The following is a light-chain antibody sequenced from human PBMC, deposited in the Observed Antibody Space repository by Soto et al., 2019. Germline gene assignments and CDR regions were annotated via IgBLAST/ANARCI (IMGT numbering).Light chain of an antibody. CDR3: QQRSNWPGT. V-gene: IGKV3-11*01. Sequence: EIVLTQSPATLSLSPGERATLSCRASQSVSGYLAWYQQKPGQAPRLLIYDASNRATGIPARFSGSGSGTDFTLTISSLAPEDFAAYYCQQRSNWPGTFGQGTKVDIK. CDR1: QSVSGY. CDR2: DAS. J-gene: IGKJ1*01.